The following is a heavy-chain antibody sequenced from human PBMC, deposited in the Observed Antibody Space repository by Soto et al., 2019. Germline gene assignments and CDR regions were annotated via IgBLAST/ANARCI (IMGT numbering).Heavy chain of an antibody. CDR2: IYYSGST. CDR1: GGSISSGGYY. D-gene: IGHD2-15*01. J-gene: IGHJ5*02. CDR3: ARDHRQYCSGGSCYSLDSGWFDP. Sequence: SETLSLTCTVSGGSISSGGYYWSWIRQHPGKGLEWIGYIYYSGSTYYNPSLKSRVTISVDTSKNQFSLKLSSVTAADTAVYYCARDHRQYCSGGSCYSLDSGWFDPWGQGTLVTVSS. V-gene: IGHV4-31*02.